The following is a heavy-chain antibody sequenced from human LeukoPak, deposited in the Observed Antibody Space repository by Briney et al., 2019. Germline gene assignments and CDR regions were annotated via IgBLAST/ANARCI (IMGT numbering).Heavy chain of an antibody. CDR2: ISGSGGST. D-gene: IGHD6-13*01. J-gene: IGHJ5*02. CDR1: GFTFSSYA. Sequence: GGSLRLSCAASGFTFSSYAMSWVRQAPGKGLEWVSAISGSGGSTYYADSVKGRFTISRDNSKNTLYLQMNSLRAEDTAIYYCAKKVAAGKALLPWGQGILVTVSS. CDR3: AKKVAAGKALLP. V-gene: IGHV3-23*01.